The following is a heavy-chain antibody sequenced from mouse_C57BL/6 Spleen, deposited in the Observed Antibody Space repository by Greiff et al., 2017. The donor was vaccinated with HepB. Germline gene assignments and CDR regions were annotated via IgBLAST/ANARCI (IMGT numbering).Heavy chain of an antibody. CDR1: GYTFTEYT. V-gene: IGHV1-62-2*01. CDR3: ARHRDYSNYEVCYARDY. J-gene: IGHJ4*01. D-gene: IGHD2-5*01. CDR2: FYPGSGSI. Sequence: VQLQQSGAELVKPGASVKLSCKASGYTFTEYTIHWVKQRSGQGLEWIGWFYPGSGSIKYNEKFKDKATLTADKSSSTVYMELSRLTSEDSAVYFCARHRDYSNYEVCYARDYWGQGTSVTVSS.